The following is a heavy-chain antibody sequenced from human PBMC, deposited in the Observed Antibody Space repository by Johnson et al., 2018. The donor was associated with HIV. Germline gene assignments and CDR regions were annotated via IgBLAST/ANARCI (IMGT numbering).Heavy chain of an antibody. Sequence: VQLVESGGGVVRPGGSLRLSCAASGFTLHDHAMHWVRQAPGRGLEWVSAISGGGGSPYYADSVKGRFTISRDNSKNTLYLEMNSLRAEDTAVYYCARGAPEDIVVVPAAFDIWGQGTMVTVSS. CDR3: ARGAPEDIVVVPAAFDI. CDR1: GFTLHDHA. D-gene: IGHD2-2*01. V-gene: IGHV3-23*04. J-gene: IGHJ3*02. CDR2: ISGGGGSP.